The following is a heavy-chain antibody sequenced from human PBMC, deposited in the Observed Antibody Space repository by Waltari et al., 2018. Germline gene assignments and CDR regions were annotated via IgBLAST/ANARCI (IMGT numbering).Heavy chain of an antibody. CDR2: DIPVFGTA. D-gene: IGHD6-13*01. Sequence: QVQLVQSGAEVKKPGSSVKVSCKASGGTFSSYAINWVRQAPGQGLEGMGGDIPVFGTANYAQRFQGRVTITPEEATSTAYMELSSLKPEDTAVYYCTRVTGGSWEGGFDPWGQGTLVTVSS. CDR3: TRVTGGSWEGGFDP. CDR1: GGTFSSYA. J-gene: IGHJ5*02. V-gene: IGHV1-69*05.